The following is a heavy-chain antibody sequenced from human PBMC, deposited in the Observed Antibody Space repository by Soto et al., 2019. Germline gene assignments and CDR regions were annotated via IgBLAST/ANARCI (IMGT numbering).Heavy chain of an antibody. CDR3: ARVNIVVVPPAIPIDY. D-gene: IGHD2-2*01. V-gene: IGHV4-34*01. CDR2: INHSGST. J-gene: IGHJ4*02. Sequence: PSETLSLTCAVYGGSFSGYYWSWIRQPPGKGLEWIGEINHSGSTNYNPSLKSRVTISVDTSKNQFSLKLSSVTAADTAVYYCARVNIVVVPPAIPIDYWGQGTLVTVSS. CDR1: GGSFSGYY.